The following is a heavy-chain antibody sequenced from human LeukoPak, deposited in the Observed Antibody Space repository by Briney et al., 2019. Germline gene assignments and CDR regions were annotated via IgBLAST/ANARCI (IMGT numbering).Heavy chain of an antibody. J-gene: IGHJ5*02. CDR1: GYAFTGYY. CDR2: INPNSGGT. V-gene: IGHV1-2*02. CDR3: SRAAYYYDSSGYSFDP. D-gene: IGHD3-22*01. Sequence: ASVKVSCKASGYAFTGYYMHWVRQAPGQGLEWMGWINPNSGGTNYAQKFQGRVTMTRDTSISTAYMELSRLRSDDPAVYYCSRAAYYYDSSGYSFDPWGQGTLVTVSS.